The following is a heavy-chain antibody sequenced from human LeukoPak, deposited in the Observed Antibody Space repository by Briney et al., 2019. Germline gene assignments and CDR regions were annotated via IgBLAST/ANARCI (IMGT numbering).Heavy chain of an antibody. D-gene: IGHD2-21*02. Sequence: PSETLSLTCAVYRGSFSGYYWSWLRQPPGKGLEWIGEINHSGSTNYNPSLESRVTISVDTSKNQFSLRLTSVTAADTAVYYCARGDIVVVTGIFDYWGQGTLATVSS. J-gene: IGHJ4*02. V-gene: IGHV4-34*01. CDR1: RGSFSGYY. CDR2: INHSGST. CDR3: ARGDIVVVTGIFDY.